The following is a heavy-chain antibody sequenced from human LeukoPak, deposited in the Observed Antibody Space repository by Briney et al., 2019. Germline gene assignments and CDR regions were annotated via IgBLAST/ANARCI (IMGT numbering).Heavy chain of an antibody. Sequence: ASVKVSCRASGYTFTGYYMHWVRQAPGQGLEWMGWINPNSGGTNYAQKFQGRVTMTRDTSISTAYMELSRLRSDDTAVYYCARPGEYCSSTSCYEEYFQHWGQGTLVTVSS. CDR2: INPNSGGT. D-gene: IGHD2-2*01. J-gene: IGHJ1*01. CDR1: GYTFTGYY. CDR3: ARPGEYCSSTSCYEEYFQH. V-gene: IGHV1-2*02.